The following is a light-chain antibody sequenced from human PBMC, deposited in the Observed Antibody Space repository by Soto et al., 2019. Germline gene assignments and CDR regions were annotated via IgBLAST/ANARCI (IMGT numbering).Light chain of an antibody. CDR1: QSVFASHNNKNF. Sequence: DIVMTQSPDSLAVSLGDRATINCKSSQSVFASHNNKNFLAWYQQRPGQPPKLLIYWASTREVGVPDRFSGSGSGTYFTLTISGLQAEDVAVYYCHQYHSAPPAFGQGTKVEIK. CDR2: WAS. V-gene: IGKV4-1*01. J-gene: IGKJ1*01. CDR3: HQYHSAPPA.